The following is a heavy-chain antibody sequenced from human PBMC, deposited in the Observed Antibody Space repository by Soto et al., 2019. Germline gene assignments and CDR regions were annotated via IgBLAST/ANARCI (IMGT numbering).Heavy chain of an antibody. V-gene: IGHV5-10-1*01. J-gene: IGHJ6*02. CDR1: GYSFTICC. D-gene: IGHD6-6*01. CDR2: IDPSDSYT. Sequence: GESLKISCNGSGYSFTICCISLVLQMPGKGLDWMGRIDPSDSYTNYSPSFQGHVTISADKSISTAYLQWSSLKASDTAMYYCARRGKYSSSGYYYYYYGMDVWGQGTTVTVSS. CDR3: ARRGKYSSSGYYYYYYGMDV.